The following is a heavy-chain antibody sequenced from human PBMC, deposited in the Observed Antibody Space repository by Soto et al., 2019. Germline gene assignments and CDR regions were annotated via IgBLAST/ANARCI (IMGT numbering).Heavy chain of an antibody. CDR3: ARDPASNVLRAPYFDY. Sequence: PGGSLRLSCGASGFTVSSYWMAWVRQSPGKGLEWVAHINQDGSQKYYVDSVKGRFTISRDNAKNSLFLQMYSLRDEDTAVYYCARDPASNVLRAPYFDYWGQGTLVTVSS. V-gene: IGHV3-7*01. J-gene: IGHJ4*02. D-gene: IGHD6-6*01. CDR1: GFTVSSYW. CDR2: INQDGSQK.